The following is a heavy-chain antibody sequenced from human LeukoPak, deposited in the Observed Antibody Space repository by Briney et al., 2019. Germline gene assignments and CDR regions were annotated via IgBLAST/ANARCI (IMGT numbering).Heavy chain of an antibody. J-gene: IGHJ4*02. Sequence: GGSLRLSCAASGFTFNYYGMHWVRQAPGKGLEWVAFIQYDGRVKYYADSVKGRFTISRDNSKNTLYAQMNSLRIEDTAIYYCAKDEGGGPYESSGYGLYWGQGIQVTVSS. CDR3: AKDEGGGPYESSGYGLY. CDR1: GFTFNYYG. D-gene: IGHD3-22*01. CDR2: IQYDGRVK. V-gene: IGHV3-30*02.